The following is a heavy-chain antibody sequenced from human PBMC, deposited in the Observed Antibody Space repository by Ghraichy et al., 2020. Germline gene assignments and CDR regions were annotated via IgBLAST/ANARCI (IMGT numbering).Heavy chain of an antibody. J-gene: IGHJ6*02. V-gene: IGHV3-23*01. CDR3: AKGFPGYCSSTSCRLSNNNGFMDV. CDR2: ISGSGGST. D-gene: IGHD2-2*03. Sequence: GGSLRLSCAASGFTFSSYAMSWVRQAPGKGLEWVSAISGSGGSTYYADSVKGRFTISRDNSKNTLYLQMNSLRAEDTAVYYCAKGFPGYCSSTSCRLSNNNGFMDVWGQGTTVTVSS. CDR1: GFTFSSYA.